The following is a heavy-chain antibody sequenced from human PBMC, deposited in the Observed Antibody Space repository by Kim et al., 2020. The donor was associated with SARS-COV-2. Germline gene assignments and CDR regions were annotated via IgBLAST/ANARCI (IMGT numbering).Heavy chain of an antibody. V-gene: IGHV4-34*01. Sequence: SETLSLTCAVYGGSFSGYYWSWIRQPPGKGLEWIGEINHSGSTNYNPSLKSRVTISVDTSKNQFSLKLSSVTAADTAVYYCARGKNILTGYPSYYYYGMDVWGQGTTVTVSS. CDR1: GGSFSGYY. J-gene: IGHJ6*02. CDR2: INHSGST. CDR3: ARGKNILTGYPSYYYYGMDV. D-gene: IGHD3-9*01.